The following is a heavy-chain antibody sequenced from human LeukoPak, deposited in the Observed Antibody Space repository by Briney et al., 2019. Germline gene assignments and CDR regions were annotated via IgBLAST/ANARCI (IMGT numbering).Heavy chain of an antibody. D-gene: IGHD1-26*01. CDR2: IYYSGST. CDR1: GGSVSSGSYY. V-gene: IGHV4-61*01. Sequence: SETLSLTCTVSGGSVSSGSYYWSWIRQPPGKGLEWIGYIYYSGSTNYNPSLKSRVTISVDTSKNQFSLKLSSATAADTAVYYCAREKSGSYYYYGMDVWGQGTTVTVSS. CDR3: AREKSGSYYYYGMDV. J-gene: IGHJ6*02.